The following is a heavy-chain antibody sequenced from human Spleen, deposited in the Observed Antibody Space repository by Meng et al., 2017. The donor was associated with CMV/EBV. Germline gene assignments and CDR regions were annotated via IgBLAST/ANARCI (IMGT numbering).Heavy chain of an antibody. D-gene: IGHD6-19*01. Sequence: GESLKISCQGSGYSFTNNWIGWLRQMPGKGLEWMGIIYPGDSDTRYSPSFQGQVTISVDKSITTAYLQWSSLKASDTAIYYCARRSGQWLPDFWGQGTQVTVFS. CDR3: ARRSGQWLPDF. J-gene: IGHJ4*02. V-gene: IGHV5-51*01. CDR2: IYPGDSDT. CDR1: GYSFTNNW.